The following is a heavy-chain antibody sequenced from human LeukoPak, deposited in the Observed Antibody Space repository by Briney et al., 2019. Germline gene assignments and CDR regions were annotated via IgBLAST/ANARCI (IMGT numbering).Heavy chain of an antibody. J-gene: IGHJ4*02. Sequence: PGGSLRLSCAASGFTFSSYWMHWVRQAPGKGLVWVSRINSDGSSTSYADSVKGRFTISRDNSKNTLYLQMNSLRAEDTAVYYCARDSSTSSSIMITFGGVIGHYFDYWGQGTLVTVSS. CDR2: INSDGSST. CDR1: GFTFSSYW. D-gene: IGHD3-16*02. CDR3: ARDSSTSSSIMITFGGVIGHYFDY. V-gene: IGHV3-74*01.